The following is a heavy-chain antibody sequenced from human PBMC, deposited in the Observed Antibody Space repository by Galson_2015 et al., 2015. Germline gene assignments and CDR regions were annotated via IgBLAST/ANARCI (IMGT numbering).Heavy chain of an antibody. CDR3: ARDTGQQRGGLNY. J-gene: IGHJ4*02. V-gene: IGHV3-30*03. CDR1: GFTFSSYG. Sequence: SLRLSCAASGFTFSSYGMHWVRQAPGKGLEWVAVISYDGSNKYYADSVKGRFTISRDNSKNTLYLQMNSLRAEDTAVYHCARDTGQQRGGLNYWGQGTLVTVSS. D-gene: IGHD1-14*01. CDR2: ISYDGSNK.